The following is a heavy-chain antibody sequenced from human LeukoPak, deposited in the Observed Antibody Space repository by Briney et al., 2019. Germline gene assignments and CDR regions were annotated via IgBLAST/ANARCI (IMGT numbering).Heavy chain of an antibody. V-gene: IGHV3-43*02. D-gene: IGHD1-26*01. CDR1: GFTFSSYA. CDR2: ISGDGGST. CDR3: AKDMGKWELLRYFDY. J-gene: IGHJ4*02. Sequence: PGRSLRLSCAASGFTFSSYAMHWVRQAPGKGLEWVSLISGDGGSTYYADSVKGRFTISRDNSKNSLYLQMNSLRTEDTALYYCAKDMGKWELLRYFDYWGQGTLVTVSS.